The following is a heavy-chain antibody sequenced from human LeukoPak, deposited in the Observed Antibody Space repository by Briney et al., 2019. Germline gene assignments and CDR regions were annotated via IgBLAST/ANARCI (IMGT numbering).Heavy chain of an antibody. J-gene: IGHJ4*02. CDR2: IYPSGSS. Sequence: PSETLSLTCTVSNVSFSSYYWSWIRQPPGKRLEWIGYIYPSGSSNSIPSLKSRVSLSVDTSKNQFSLKLSSVIAADTAIYYCARSPPAPKQFDYWGQGILVTVSS. CDR1: NVSFSSYY. D-gene: IGHD2-2*01. CDR3: ARSPPAPKQFDY. V-gene: IGHV4-4*09.